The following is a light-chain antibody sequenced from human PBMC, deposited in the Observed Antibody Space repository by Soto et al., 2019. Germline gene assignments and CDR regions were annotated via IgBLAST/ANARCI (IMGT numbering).Light chain of an antibody. Sequence: QSALTQPASVSGSPGQSITISCTGTSSDVGSYNLVSWYQQHPGKAPKLMIYEGSKRPSGVSNRFSGSKSGNTASLTISGLQAEDEAVYYCCSYAGSSTHAVFGGGTQLTVL. J-gene: IGLJ7*01. V-gene: IGLV2-23*01. CDR2: EGS. CDR1: SSDVGSYNL. CDR3: CSYAGSSTHAV.